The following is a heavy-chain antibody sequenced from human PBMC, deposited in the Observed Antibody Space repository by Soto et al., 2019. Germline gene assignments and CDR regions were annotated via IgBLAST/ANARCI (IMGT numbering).Heavy chain of an antibody. D-gene: IGHD2-15*01. J-gene: IGHJ4*02. CDR1: SDSITNYY. CDR3: ARVGGTRGWY. CDR2: IHDSGRS. Sequence: QVQLQESGPGLVKPSGTLSLTCTVSSDSITNYYWSWIRQSPGKGLEWIGYIHDSGRSNYNPSLKSRVKISVDTSKKQFSLKLNSVTTADTAVYYCARVGGTRGWYWGQGTLVTVSS. V-gene: IGHV4-59*01.